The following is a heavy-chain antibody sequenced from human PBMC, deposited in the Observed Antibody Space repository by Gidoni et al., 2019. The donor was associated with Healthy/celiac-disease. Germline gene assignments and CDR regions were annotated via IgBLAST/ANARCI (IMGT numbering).Heavy chain of an antibody. V-gene: IGHV4-39*07. D-gene: IGHD4-17*01. CDR1: GGSISSSSYY. Sequence: QLQLQESGPGLVKPSEILSLTCTVSGGSISSSSYYWGWIRQPPGKGLEWIGSIYYSGSTYYNPSLKSRVTISVDTSKNQFSLKLSSVTAADTAVYYCARGGDYGDYHDYWGQGTLVTVSS. CDR3: ARGGDYGDYHDY. J-gene: IGHJ4*02. CDR2: IYYSGST.